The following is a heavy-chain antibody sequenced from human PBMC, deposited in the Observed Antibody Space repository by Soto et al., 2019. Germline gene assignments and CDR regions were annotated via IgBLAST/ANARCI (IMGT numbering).Heavy chain of an antibody. Sequence: ASETLSLTCTVSGGSISSSSYYWGWIRQPPGKGLEWIGSIYYNGSTYYNPSLKSRVTISVDTSKNQFSLKLSSVTAADTAVYYCASYRLGDIVVVPAAISRDDNWFDPWGQGTLVTVSS. CDR2: IYYNGST. D-gene: IGHD2-2*02. V-gene: IGHV4-39*01. CDR3: ASYRLGDIVVVPAAISRDDNWFDP. CDR1: GGSISSSSYY. J-gene: IGHJ5*02.